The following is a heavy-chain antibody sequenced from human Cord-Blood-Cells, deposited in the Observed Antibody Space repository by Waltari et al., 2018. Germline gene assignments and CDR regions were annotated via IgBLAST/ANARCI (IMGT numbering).Heavy chain of an antibody. V-gene: IGHV4-34*01. J-gene: IGHJ4*02. D-gene: IGHD6-13*01. CDR3: ARGELIAAAYYFDY. CDR1: GGSFSGYY. CDR2: INHSGST. Sequence: QVQLQQWGAGLLKPSETRSLTCAVYGGSFSGYYWSWIRQPPGKGLEWIGEINHSGSTNYNPSLKSRVTISVDTSKNQFSLKLSSVTAADTAVYYCARGELIAAAYYFDYWGQGTLVTVSS.